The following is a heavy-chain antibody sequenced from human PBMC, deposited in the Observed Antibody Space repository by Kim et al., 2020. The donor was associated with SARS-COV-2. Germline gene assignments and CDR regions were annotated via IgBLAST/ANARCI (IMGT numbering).Heavy chain of an antibody. CDR3: ARGSITMVRGVIGGYYYYYGMDV. J-gene: IGHJ6*02. CDR2: INHSGST. Sequence: SETLSLTCAVYGGSFSGYYWSWIRQPPGKGLEWIGEINHSGSTNYNPSFKSRVTISVDTSKNQFSLKLSSVTAADTAVYYCARGSITMVRGVIGGYYYYYGMDVWGQGTTVTVSS. D-gene: IGHD3-10*01. V-gene: IGHV4-34*01. CDR1: GGSFSGYY.